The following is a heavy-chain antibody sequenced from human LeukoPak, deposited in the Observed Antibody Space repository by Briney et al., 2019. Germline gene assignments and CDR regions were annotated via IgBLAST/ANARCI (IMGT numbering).Heavy chain of an antibody. CDR3: AFYGDYAPRGRTPFDY. J-gene: IGHJ4*02. Sequence: PGGSLRLSCAVSGFTFSDYYMSWIRQAPGKGLEWVSYISSGGSTISHADSVKGRFTISRDNAENSLYLQMNSLRAEDTAVYYCAFYGDYAPRGRTPFDYWGQGTLVTVSS. V-gene: IGHV3-11*01. CDR1: GFTFSDYY. CDR2: ISSGGSTI. D-gene: IGHD4-17*01.